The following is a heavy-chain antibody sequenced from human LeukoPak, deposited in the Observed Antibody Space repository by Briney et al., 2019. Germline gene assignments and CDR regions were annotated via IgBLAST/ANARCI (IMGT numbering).Heavy chain of an antibody. J-gene: IGHJ4*02. CDR1: GYTFTSYF. D-gene: IGHD3-16*01. CDR2: INPTGASR. Sequence: ASVKVSCKASGYTFTSYFMHWVRQAPGQGLEWLGIINPTGASRSYAQRFRGRVTMTSDTSTNTVYMDLSSPTSEDTAVFYCAREKSGGFFDYWGQGTLVTVSS. V-gene: IGHV1-46*01. CDR3: AREKSGGFFDY.